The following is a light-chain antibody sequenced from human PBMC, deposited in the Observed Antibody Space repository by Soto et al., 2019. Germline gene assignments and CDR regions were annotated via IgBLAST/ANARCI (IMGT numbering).Light chain of an antibody. J-gene: IGLJ2*01. CDR2: DVS. CDR3: CPYAGTYTLGV. V-gene: IGLV2-11*01. Sequence: QSVLTQPRSVSGSPGQSDTISCTGTSRDVGGYNYVSWYQQHPGKAPKLIIYDVSKRPSGVPDRFSGSKSGNTASLTISGLQAEDEADYYCCPYAGTYTLGVFGGGTKLTVL. CDR1: SRDVGGYNY.